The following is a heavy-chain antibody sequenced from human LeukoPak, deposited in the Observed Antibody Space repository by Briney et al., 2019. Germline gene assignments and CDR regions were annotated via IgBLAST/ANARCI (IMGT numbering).Heavy chain of an antibody. J-gene: IGHJ4*02. CDR3: AGGGNYDRAN. D-gene: IGHD1-26*01. V-gene: IGHV4-38-2*02. Sequence: PSETLSLTXSVSGYSINSGFYWGWIRPPPGKGLEWIGNVYHSGGTYYSPSLKNRITISLDTSKNHFSLKLTSVTAADTAIYYCAGGGNYDRANWGQGTLVTVSS. CDR2: VYHSGGT. CDR1: GYSINSGFY.